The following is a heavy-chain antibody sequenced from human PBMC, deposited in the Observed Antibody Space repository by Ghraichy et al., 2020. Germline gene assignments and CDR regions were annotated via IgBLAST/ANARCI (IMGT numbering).Heavy chain of an antibody. D-gene: IGHD5-24*01. Sequence: GGSLRLSCAASGFTFSSYDMHWLRQATGKGLEWVAAIDTAGDTYYPGSVKGRFTISRENAKNSLYLQMNSLSAGDTAVYYCARGRGDGSYYYYYVMDVWGQVITVTVS. J-gene: IGHJ6*02. CDR1: GFTFSSYD. CDR3: ARGRGDGSYYYYYVMDV. CDR2: IDTAGDT. V-gene: IGHV3-13*01.